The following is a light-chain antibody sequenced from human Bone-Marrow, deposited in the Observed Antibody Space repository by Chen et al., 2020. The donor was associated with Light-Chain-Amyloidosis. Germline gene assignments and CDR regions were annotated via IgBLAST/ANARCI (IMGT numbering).Light chain of an antibody. CDR1: MSNIGNNV. Sequence: QSVLTQPPSASGTPGQRVTIACSGSMSNIGNNVVNWYQHLPGTAPRLLINTDYKRPSGVPDRFSGSKSGTSASLAISGLQSEDEADYYCATWDDSLNGPLFGGGTKLTV. J-gene: IGLJ3*02. CDR2: TDY. V-gene: IGLV1-44*01. CDR3: ATWDDSLNGPL.